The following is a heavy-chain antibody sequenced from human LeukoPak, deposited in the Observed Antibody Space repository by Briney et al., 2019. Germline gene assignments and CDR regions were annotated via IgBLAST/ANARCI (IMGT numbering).Heavy chain of an antibody. D-gene: IGHD6-19*01. CDR1: GLTFSSDS. Sequence: PGGSLRLACAPSGLTFSSDSMNWARQAPGKGREWLSYIRSSSGTIYYADSVQCRFTICRDNAKNSLHLQMNSLRAEDTAVYYCARAIGSEVAGIFYFDYWGQGTLVTVSS. V-gene: IGHV3-48*01. CDR3: ARAIGSEVAGIFYFDY. J-gene: IGHJ4*02. CDR2: IRSSSGTI.